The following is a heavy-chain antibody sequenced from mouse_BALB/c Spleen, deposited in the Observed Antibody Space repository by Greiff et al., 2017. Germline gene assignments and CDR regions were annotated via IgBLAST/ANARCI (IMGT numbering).Heavy chain of an antibody. CDR3: ARTGMDY. Sequence: EVQGVESRGGLVQPGGSRKLSCAASGFTFSSFGMHWVRQAPEKGLEWVAYISSGSSTIYYADTVKGRFTISRDNPKNTLFLQMTSLRSEDSAMYYCARTGMDYWGQGTSVTVSS. CDR1: GFTFSSFG. V-gene: IGHV5-17*02. J-gene: IGHJ4*01. CDR2: ISSGSSTI.